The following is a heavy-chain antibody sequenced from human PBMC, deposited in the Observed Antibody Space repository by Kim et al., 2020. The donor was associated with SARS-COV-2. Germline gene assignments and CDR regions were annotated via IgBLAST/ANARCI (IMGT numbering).Heavy chain of an antibody. Sequence: KRRVTISEDTSKNQFSLKLSSVTAADTAVYYCARRPLFVTIFGVVTYLDVWGQGPTVTVSS. CDR3: ARRPLFVTIFGVVTYLDV. V-gene: IGHV4-39*01. D-gene: IGHD3-3*01. J-gene: IGHJ6*02.